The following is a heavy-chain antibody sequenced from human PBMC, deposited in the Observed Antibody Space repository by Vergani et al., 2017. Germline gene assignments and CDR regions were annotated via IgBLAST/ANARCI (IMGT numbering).Heavy chain of an antibody. V-gene: IGHV3-64D*06. CDR3: ARVLVGERVATTLFDY. CDR2: ISSNGGST. D-gene: IGHD5-12*01. J-gene: IGHJ4*02. CDR1: GFTFSSYA. Sequence: EVQLVESGGGLVQPGGSLRLSCAASGFTFSSYAMHWVRQAPGKGLEYVSAISSNGGSTYYADSVKGRFTISRDNSKNTLYLQMSSLRAEDTAVYYCARVLVGERVATTLFDYWGQGTLVTVSS.